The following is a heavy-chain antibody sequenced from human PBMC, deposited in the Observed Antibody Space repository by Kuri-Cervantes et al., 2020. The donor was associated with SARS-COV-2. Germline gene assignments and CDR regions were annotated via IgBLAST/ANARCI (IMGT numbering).Heavy chain of an antibody. D-gene: IGHD4-17*01. J-gene: IGHJ4*02. V-gene: IGHV4-59*01. Sequence: GSLRLSCTVSGGSINSYYWSWIRQPPGKGLEWIGYIYYSGSTNYNPSLKSRVTISVDTSKNQFSLKLSSVTAADTAVYYCARGASYGDFDYWGQGTLVTVSS. CDR3: ARGASYGDFDY. CDR1: GGSINSYY. CDR2: IYYSGST.